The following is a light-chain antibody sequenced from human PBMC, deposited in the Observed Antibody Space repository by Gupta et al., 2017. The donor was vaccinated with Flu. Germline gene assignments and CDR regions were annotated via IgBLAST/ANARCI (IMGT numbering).Light chain of an antibody. V-gene: IGKV1-12*01. CDR1: QDISSW. CDR2: AAS. CDR3: QQAKSFPLT. Sequence: GDRVTITCRATQDISSWLAWYQQKPGKAPNFLIYAASSLQTGVPSRFSGRGSGTEFTLTISSLQAEDFATYYCQQAKSFPLTFGGGTKVEIK. J-gene: IGKJ4*01.